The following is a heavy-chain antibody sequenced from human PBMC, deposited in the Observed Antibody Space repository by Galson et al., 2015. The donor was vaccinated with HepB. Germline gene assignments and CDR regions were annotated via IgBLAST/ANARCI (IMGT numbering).Heavy chain of an antibody. J-gene: IGHJ5*02. V-gene: IGHV3-23*01. CDR2: ISGSGGST. Sequence: SLRLSCAASGFTFSSYAMSWVRQAPGKGLEWVSAISGSGGSTYYADSVKGRFTISRDNSKNTLYLQMNSLRAEDTAVYYCAKGGSGWFEGNWFDPWGQGTLVTVSS. CDR3: AKGGSGWFEGNWFDP. D-gene: IGHD6-19*01. CDR1: GFTFSSYA.